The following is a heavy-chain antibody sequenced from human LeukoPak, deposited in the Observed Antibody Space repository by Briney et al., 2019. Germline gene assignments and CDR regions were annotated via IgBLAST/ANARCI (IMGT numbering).Heavy chain of an antibody. Sequence: GESLEISCQGSGYTFTSYWIGWVRQLPGKGLEWMAIIYPGDSDTRYSRSFQAQVTISVDKSISTAYLQWNSLKASDTAMYYCARANYYDSSGYWGYFQHWGQGTLVTVSS. J-gene: IGHJ1*01. V-gene: IGHV5-51*01. D-gene: IGHD3-22*01. CDR2: IYPGDSDT. CDR1: GYTFTSYW. CDR3: ARANYYDSSGYWGYFQH.